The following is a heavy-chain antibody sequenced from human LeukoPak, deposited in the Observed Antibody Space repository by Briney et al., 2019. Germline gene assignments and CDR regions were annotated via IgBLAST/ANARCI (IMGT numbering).Heavy chain of an antibody. J-gene: IGHJ4*02. CDR2: IYTSGST. Sequence: KPSETLSLTCTVSGGSISSGSYYWSWIRQPAGKGLEWIGRIYTSGSTNYNPSLKSRVTISVDTSKNQFSLKLSSVTAADTAVYYCARGTGIVGATFDYWGQGTLVTVSS. V-gene: IGHV4-61*02. CDR3: ARGTGIVGATFDY. CDR1: GGSISSGSYY. D-gene: IGHD1-26*01.